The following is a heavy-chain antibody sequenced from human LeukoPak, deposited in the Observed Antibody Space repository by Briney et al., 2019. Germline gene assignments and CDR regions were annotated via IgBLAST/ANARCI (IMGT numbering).Heavy chain of an antibody. CDR2: IYYSGST. CDR1: GGSISSGGYY. V-gene: IGHV4-31*03. CDR3: ASRIAAHYYFDY. D-gene: IGHD6-6*01. J-gene: IGHJ4*02. Sequence: SQTLSLTCTVSGGSISSGGYYWSWIRQHPGKGLEWIGYIYYSGSTYYNPSLKSRVTISVDTSKNQFSLKLSSVTAADTAVYYCASRIAAHYYFDYWGQGTLVTVSS.